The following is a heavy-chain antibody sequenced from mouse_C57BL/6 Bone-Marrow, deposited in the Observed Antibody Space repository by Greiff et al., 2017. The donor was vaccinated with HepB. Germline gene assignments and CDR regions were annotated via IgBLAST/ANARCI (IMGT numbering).Heavy chain of an antibody. CDR3: ARHYYGSTPFAY. CDR1: GFTFSDYY. Sequence: EVQLVESGGGLVQPGGSLKLSCAASGFTFSDYYMYWVRQTPEKRLEWVAYISNGGGSTYYPDTVKGRFTISRDNAKNTLYLQMSRLKSEDTAMYYCARHYYGSTPFAYWGQGTLVTVSA. V-gene: IGHV5-12*01. J-gene: IGHJ3*01. CDR2: ISNGGGST. D-gene: IGHD1-1*01.